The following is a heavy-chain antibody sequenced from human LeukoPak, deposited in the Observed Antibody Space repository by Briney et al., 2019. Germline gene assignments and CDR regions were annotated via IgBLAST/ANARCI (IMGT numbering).Heavy chain of an antibody. Sequence: GEPLKISCKSSGYTFSHYWIGWVRRMPGKGLERMGIIYPGDSDTRYSPSFEGQVSISADKSISTAYLQWSSLKASDTAMYYCARVPYSISSMDYWGQGTLVTVSS. CDR1: GYTFSHYW. V-gene: IGHV5-51*01. J-gene: IGHJ4*02. D-gene: IGHD6-6*01. CDR3: ARVPYSISSMDY. CDR2: IYPGDSDT.